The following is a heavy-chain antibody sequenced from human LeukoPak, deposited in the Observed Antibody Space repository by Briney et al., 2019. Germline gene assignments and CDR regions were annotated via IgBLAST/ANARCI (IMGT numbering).Heavy chain of an antibody. CDR3: ARDGPTEFWSGRNWFDP. J-gene: IGHJ5*02. Sequence: PGGSLRLSCAASGFTFDDYGMSWVRQAPGKGLEWASGINWNGGSTGYADSVKGRFTISRDNAKNSLYLQMNSLRAEDTALYYCARDGPTEFWSGRNWFDPWGQGTLVTVSS. CDR2: INWNGGST. D-gene: IGHD3-3*01. V-gene: IGHV3-20*04. CDR1: GFTFDDYG.